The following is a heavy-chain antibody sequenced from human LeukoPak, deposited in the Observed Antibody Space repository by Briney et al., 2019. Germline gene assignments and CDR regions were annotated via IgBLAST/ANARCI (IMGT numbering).Heavy chain of an antibody. CDR3: ARHNYYHFWSTLNWFDP. J-gene: IGHJ5*02. D-gene: IGHD3-3*01. CDR1: GSSVSDNYY. CDR2: VYHSGST. Sequence: SETLSLTCTIFGSSVSDNYYWGWIRRPPGKGLEWIGSVYHSGSTYYNPSLKSRVTLSVDMSNNHFSLKLRSLTAADTAVYYCARHNYYHFWSTLNWFDPWGQGTLVTVSS. V-gene: IGHV4-38-2*02.